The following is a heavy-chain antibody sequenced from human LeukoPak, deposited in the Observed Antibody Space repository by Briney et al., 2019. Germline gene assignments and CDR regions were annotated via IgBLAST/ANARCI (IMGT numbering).Heavy chain of an antibody. CDR1: GYTFTSYG. V-gene: IGHV1-18*01. D-gene: IGHD6-13*01. CDR2: ISAYNGNT. J-gene: IGHJ4*02. Sequence: ASVKVSCKASGYTFTSYGISWVRQAPGQGLEWMGWISAYNGNTNYAQKLQGRVTMTTDTSTSTGYMELRSVRSDDTAVYDCARAGTSLYKSDYWGQGTLVTAS. CDR3: ARAGTSLYKSDY.